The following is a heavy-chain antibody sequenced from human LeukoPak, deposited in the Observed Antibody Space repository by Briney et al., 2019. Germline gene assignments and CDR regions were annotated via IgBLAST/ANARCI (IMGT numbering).Heavy chain of an antibody. CDR1: GDSISSGDYY. J-gene: IGHJ4*02. V-gene: IGHV4-61*02. CDR2: ISSSGST. D-gene: IGHD2-8*01. CDR3: ARVAVSKVFDY. Sequence: PSETLSLTCTVSGDSISSGDYYWSWIRQPAGKGLEWIGRISSSGSTNYNPSLKSRVFISVDKSKNQFSLNLSSVTAADTAVYYCARVAVSKVFDYWGQGTLVTVSS.